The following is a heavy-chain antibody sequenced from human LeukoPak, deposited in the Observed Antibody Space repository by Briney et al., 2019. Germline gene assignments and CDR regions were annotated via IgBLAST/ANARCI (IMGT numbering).Heavy chain of an antibody. D-gene: IGHD6-13*01. J-gene: IGHJ4*02. Sequence: PGGSLRLSCAASGFTFSSYSMNWVRQAPGKGLEWVSYISSSSSTVYYADSVKGRFTISRDNAKNSLYLQMNSLRAEDTAVYYCARDLFQWSSSWYYHGYWGQGTLVTVSS. CDR3: ARDLFQWSSSWYYHGY. CDR2: ISSSSSTV. V-gene: IGHV3-48*04. CDR1: GFTFSSYS.